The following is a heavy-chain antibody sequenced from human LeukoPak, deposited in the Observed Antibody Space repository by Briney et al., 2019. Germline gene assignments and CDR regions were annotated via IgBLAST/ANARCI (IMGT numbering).Heavy chain of an antibody. CDR1: GGSFSGYY. V-gene: IGHV4-34*01. CDR2: INHSGST. J-gene: IGHJ4*02. CDR3: ARGSGLNYYHSSGYYASLDY. D-gene: IGHD3-22*01. Sequence: PSETLSLTCAVYGGSFSGYYWSWIRQPPGKGLEWIGEINHSGSTNYNPSLKSRVTISVDTSKNQFSLKLSSVTAADTAVYYCARGSGLNYYHSSGYYASLDYWGQGTLVTVSS.